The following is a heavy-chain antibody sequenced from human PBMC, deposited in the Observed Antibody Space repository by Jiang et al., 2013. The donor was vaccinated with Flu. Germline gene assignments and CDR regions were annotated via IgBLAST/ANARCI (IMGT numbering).Heavy chain of an antibody. CDR2: ISYDGSNK. Sequence: VQLVESGGGVVQPGRSLRLSCAASGFTFSSYAMHWVRQAPGKGLEWVAVISYDGSNKYYADSVKGRFTISRDNSKNTLYLQMNSLRAEDTAVYYCARDPGVVVTWGQGTLVTVSS. CDR1: GFTFSSYA. D-gene: IGHD3-22*01. CDR3: ARDPGVVVT. V-gene: IGHV3-30*01. J-gene: IGHJ5*02.